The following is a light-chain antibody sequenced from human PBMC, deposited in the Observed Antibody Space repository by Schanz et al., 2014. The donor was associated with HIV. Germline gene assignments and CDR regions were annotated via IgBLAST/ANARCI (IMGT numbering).Light chain of an antibody. Sequence: QSALTQPPSASGSPGQSVTISCTGTSSDVGGYKYVSWYQQHPGKAPKLMIYEVTKRPSGVPDRFSGSKSGNTASLTISGLQAEDEADYYCSSYTSSSTWVFGTGTKLTVL. CDR2: EVT. V-gene: IGLV2-8*01. J-gene: IGLJ1*01. CDR1: SSDVGGYKY. CDR3: SSYTSSSTWV.